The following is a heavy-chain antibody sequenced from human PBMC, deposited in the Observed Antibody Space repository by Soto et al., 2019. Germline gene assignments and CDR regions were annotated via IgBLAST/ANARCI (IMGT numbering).Heavy chain of an antibody. V-gene: IGHV4-4*02. Sequence: QVQLQESGPGLVKPSETLSLTCDVSGDSISSPTWWTWVRQPPGKGLEWIGEVYHSGSTNYNSSLKSRVTISVDKSKNQFSLRLTSVTAADTAVYYCATRAPIDGDPYWGQGTLDTVSS. D-gene: IGHD4-17*01. CDR2: VYHSGST. J-gene: IGHJ4*02. CDR3: ATRAPIDGDPY. CDR1: GDSISSPTW.